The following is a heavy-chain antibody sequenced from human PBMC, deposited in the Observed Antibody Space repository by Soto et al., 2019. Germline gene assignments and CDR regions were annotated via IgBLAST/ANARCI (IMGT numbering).Heavy chain of an antibody. CDR3: SDCGSSAFDS. V-gene: IGHV3-23*01. Sequence: PGGSLRLSCAASGFTFSTYAMAWVRQAPGKGLEWVSGVSASGLNTDYADPVKGRFTISRDDSEKKLYLQMNTLKTEDTAVYYCSDCGSSAFDSWGQGTLVTVSS. CDR2: VSASGLNT. CDR1: GFTFSTYA. D-gene: IGHD1-26*01. J-gene: IGHJ4*02.